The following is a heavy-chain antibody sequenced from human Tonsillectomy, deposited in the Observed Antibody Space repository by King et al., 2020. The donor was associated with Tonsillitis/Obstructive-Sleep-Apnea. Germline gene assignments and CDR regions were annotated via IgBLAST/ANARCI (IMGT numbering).Heavy chain of an antibody. CDR2: IIPLFGTA. CDR1: GGTFSSYA. V-gene: IGHV1-69*01. D-gene: IGHD5-18*01. Sequence: QLVQSGAEVKKPGSSVKVSCKASGGTFSSYAISWVRQAPGQGLEWMGGIIPLFGTANYAQKFQSRVTITADESTSTAYMELSSLRSEDTAVYYCARGTAMAPYYYYYYMDVWGKGTTVTVSS. CDR3: ARGTAMAPYYYYYYMDV. J-gene: IGHJ6*03.